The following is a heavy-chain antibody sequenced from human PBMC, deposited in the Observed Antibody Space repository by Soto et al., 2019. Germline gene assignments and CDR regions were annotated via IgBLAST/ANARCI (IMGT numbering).Heavy chain of an antibody. CDR2: MSAYYGTT. D-gene: IGHD3-16*02. Sequence: QVQLMQSGAEVKKPGASVKVSCNASGYTFTTYGITWVRQAPGQGLEWMGWMSAYYGTTDYAQKFQGRLTLTRDTSTSTAFMELRSLRSDDTAVYYCTREVDLGGIIANGYWGQGTLVSVSS. CDR1: GYTFTTYG. CDR3: TREVDLGGIIANGY. V-gene: IGHV1-18*04. J-gene: IGHJ4*02.